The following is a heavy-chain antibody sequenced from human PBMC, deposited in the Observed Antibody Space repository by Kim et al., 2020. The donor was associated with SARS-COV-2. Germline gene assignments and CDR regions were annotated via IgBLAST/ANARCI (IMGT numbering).Heavy chain of an antibody. J-gene: IGHJ4*02. CDR2: ISYDGSNK. D-gene: IGHD6-13*01. CDR1: GFTFSSYA. Sequence: GGSLRLSCAASGFTFSSYAMHWVRQAPGKGLEWVAVISYDGSNKYYADSVKGRFTISRDNSKNTLYLQMNSLRAEDTAVYYCARDIAAAGNDPDYWGQGTLVTVSS. V-gene: IGHV3-30*04. CDR3: ARDIAAAGNDPDY.